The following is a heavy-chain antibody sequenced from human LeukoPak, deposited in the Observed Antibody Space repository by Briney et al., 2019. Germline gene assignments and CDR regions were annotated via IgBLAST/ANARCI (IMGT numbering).Heavy chain of an antibody. V-gene: IGHV3-23*01. D-gene: IGHD3-22*01. J-gene: IGHJ6*03. CDR2: ISGSGGST. CDR3: AKDSSGTMIVDDYYYMDV. Sequence: PGGSLRLSCAASGFTFSSYAMSWVRQAPGKGLEWVSAISGSGGSTYYADSVKGRFTISRDNAKNTLYLRMNSLRAEDTAVYYCAKDSSGTMIVDDYYYMDVWGKGTTVTVSS. CDR1: GFTFSSYA.